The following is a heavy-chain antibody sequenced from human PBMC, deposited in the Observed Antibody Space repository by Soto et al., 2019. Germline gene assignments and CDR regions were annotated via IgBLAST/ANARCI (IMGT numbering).Heavy chain of an antibody. Sequence: GASVKVSCKASGGTFSSYAISWVRQAPGQGLEWMGGIIPIFGTANYAQKFQGRVTITADESTSTAYMELSSLRSEDTAVYYCARANILGDIVVVPAAIGPHYYYGMDVWGQGTTVTVSS. D-gene: IGHD2-2*01. CDR2: IIPIFGTA. J-gene: IGHJ6*02. V-gene: IGHV1-69*13. CDR1: GGTFSSYA. CDR3: ARANILGDIVVVPAAIGPHYYYGMDV.